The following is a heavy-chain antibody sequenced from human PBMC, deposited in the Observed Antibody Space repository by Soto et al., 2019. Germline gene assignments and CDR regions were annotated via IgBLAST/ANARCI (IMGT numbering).Heavy chain of an antibody. D-gene: IGHD3-22*01. CDR3: AKMMVVITTYYDMDV. CDR1: GFSFSHYG. CDR2: ISYDGSNE. V-gene: IGHV3-30*18. J-gene: IGHJ6*02. Sequence: HPGGSLRLSCAASGFSFSHYGFHWVRQAPGKGLEWVAVISYDGSNEYYADSVKGRFTISRDNSKNTLYLQMNSLRAEDTAAYYCAKMMVVITTYYDMDVWGQGTTVTVSS.